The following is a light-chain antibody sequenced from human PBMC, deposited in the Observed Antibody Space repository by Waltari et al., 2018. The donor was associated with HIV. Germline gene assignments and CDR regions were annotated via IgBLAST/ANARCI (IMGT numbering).Light chain of an antibody. V-gene: IGLV2-8*01. J-gene: IGLJ1*01. Sequence: QSALTQPPSASGSPGQPVTISCTGTSSDVGGYKYVSWYQQHPGKAPKLMIYEVSKRPSGVPYRFSGSKSGNTASLTVSGLQAEDEADYYCSSYAGSNNLVFGTGTKVTVL. CDR2: EVS. CDR1: SSDVGGYKY. CDR3: SSYAGSNNLV.